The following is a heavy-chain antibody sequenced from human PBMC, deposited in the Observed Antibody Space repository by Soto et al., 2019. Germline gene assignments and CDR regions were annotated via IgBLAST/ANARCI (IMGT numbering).Heavy chain of an antibody. V-gene: IGHV1-46*01. CDR2: INPSGGST. CDR3: ARGRADGDFGNWIDP. J-gene: IGHJ5*02. Sequence: ASVKVSCKASGYTFTSYYMHWVRQAPGQGLEWIGIINPSGGSTSYAQKFQGRVTMTRDTSIRTVYIELTSLTSEDTAVYYCARGRADGDFGNWIDPWGQGTQVTVSS. CDR1: GYTFTSYY. D-gene: IGHD4-17*01.